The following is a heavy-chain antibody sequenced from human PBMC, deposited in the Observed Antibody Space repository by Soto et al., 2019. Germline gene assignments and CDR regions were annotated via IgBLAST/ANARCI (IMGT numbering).Heavy chain of an antibody. CDR1: GGSISSSSYF. D-gene: IGHD6-19*01. V-gene: IGHV4-39*01. CDR2: VYYSGST. CDR3: VRRGGAVAGTSRFDS. J-gene: IGHJ4*02. Sequence: QLQLQESGPGLVKPSETLSLTCTVSGGSISSSSYFWGCIRQPPGKGLEWIGTVYYSGSTYYNPSLRSRVALSADTSKNQFSRKLSTVTAADTAVYYCVRRGGAVAGTSRFDSWGQGMLVTVSS.